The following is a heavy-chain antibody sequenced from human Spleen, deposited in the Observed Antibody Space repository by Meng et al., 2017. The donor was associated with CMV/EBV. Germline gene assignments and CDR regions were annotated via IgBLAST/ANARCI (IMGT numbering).Heavy chain of an antibody. CDR3: ARAGGIVVVPAAILGNWFDP. J-gene: IGHJ5*02. V-gene: IGHV4-61*05. Sequence: SETLSLTCTVSGGSISSGSYYWGWIRQPPGKGLEWIGYIYYSGSTNYNPSLKSRVTISVDTSKNQFSLKLSSVTAADTAVYYCARAGGIVVVPAAILGNWFDPWGQGTLVTVSS. CDR1: GGSISSGSYY. CDR2: IYYSGST. D-gene: IGHD2-2*02.